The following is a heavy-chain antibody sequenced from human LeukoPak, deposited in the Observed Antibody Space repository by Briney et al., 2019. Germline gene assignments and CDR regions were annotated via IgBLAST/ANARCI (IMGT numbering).Heavy chain of an antibody. J-gene: IGHJ4*02. CDR1: GYSFTSYW. Sequence: KSGESLKISCKGSGYSFTSYWIGWVRQMPGKGLEWMGIIYPGDSDTRYSPSFQGQVTISADKSISTAYLQWSSPKASDTAMYYCARQTTYYYDSSGSFDYWGQGTLVTVSS. CDR2: IYPGDSDT. V-gene: IGHV5-51*01. D-gene: IGHD3-22*01. CDR3: ARQTTYYYDSSGSFDY.